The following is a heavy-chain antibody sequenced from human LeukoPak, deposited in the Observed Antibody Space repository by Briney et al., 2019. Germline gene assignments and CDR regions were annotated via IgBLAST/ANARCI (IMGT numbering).Heavy chain of an antibody. CDR2: MNPNSGNT. CDR3: ARGPPIQLWPRYYYYYYGMDV. D-gene: IGHD5-18*01. J-gene: IGHJ6*02. CDR1: GYTFTSYD. V-gene: IGHV1-8*01. Sequence: ASVQVSCKASGYTFTSYDINWVRQATGQGLEWMGWMNPNSGNTGYARKFQGRVTMTRNTSISTAYMELSSLRSEDTAVYYCARGPPIQLWPRYYYYYYGMDVWGQGTTVTASS.